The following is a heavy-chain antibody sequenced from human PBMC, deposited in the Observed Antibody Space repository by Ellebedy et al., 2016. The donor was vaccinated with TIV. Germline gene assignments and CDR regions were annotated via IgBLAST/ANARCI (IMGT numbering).Heavy chain of an antibody. Sequence: ASVKVSCXASGYTFSGYFMHWVRQAPGQGLEWMGWINPSSGGTNYAQKFQGRVTMTRDTSISTAYMELSRLRSDDTAVYYCAREGKAADGGGGNWFDPWGQGTLVTVSS. CDR3: AREGKAADGGGGNWFDP. CDR1: GYTFSGYF. J-gene: IGHJ5*02. CDR2: INPSSGGT. V-gene: IGHV1-2*02. D-gene: IGHD6-13*01.